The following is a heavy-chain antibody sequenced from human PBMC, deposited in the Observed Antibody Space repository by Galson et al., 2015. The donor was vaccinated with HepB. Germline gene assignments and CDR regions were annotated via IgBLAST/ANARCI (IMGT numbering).Heavy chain of an antibody. J-gene: IGHJ2*01. CDR3: ARTYGDYWYFDL. V-gene: IGHV3-66*01. CDR1: GFTVSSNY. D-gene: IGHD4-17*01. CDR2: IYSGGST. Sequence: SLRLSCAASGFTVSSNYMSWVRQAPGKGLEWVAVIYSGGSTYYADSVKGRFTISRDNTKNTLYLQMNSLRAEDTAVYYCARTYGDYWYFDLWGRGTLVTVSS.